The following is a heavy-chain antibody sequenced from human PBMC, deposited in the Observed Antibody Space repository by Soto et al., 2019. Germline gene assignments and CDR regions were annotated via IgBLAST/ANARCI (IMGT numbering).Heavy chain of an antibody. J-gene: IGHJ3*02. V-gene: IGHV3-21*01. D-gene: IGHD2-2*01. Sequence: EVQLVESGGGLVKPGGSLRLSCAASGFTFSSYSMNWVRQAPGKGLEWVSSISSSSSYIYYADSVKGRFTISRDNAKNSLYLQMNSLRAEDTAVYYCARDPGNGLLSDAFDIWGKGTMVTVSS. CDR1: GFTFSSYS. CDR2: ISSSSSYI. CDR3: ARDPGNGLLSDAFDI.